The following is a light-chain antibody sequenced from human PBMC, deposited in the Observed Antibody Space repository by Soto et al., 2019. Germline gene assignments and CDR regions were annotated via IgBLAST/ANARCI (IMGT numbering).Light chain of an antibody. J-gene: IGKJ1*01. Sequence: EIVMTQSPATLSVSPGERATLSCRASQSVSSYLAWYQQKPGQAPRLLIYDASNRATGIPARSSGSGFGTDFTLTISSLEPEDFAVYYCQQRSKWRTFGQGTKVDI. CDR1: QSVSSY. CDR3: QQRSKWRT. CDR2: DAS. V-gene: IGKV3-11*01.